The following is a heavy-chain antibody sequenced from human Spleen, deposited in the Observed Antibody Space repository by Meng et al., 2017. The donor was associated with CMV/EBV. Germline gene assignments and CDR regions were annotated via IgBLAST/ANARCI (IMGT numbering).Heavy chain of an antibody. J-gene: IGHJ4*02. CDR3: ARGRKPVDYYFDY. V-gene: IGHV3-30*04. D-gene: IGHD3-9*01. Sequence: GGSLRLSCAASGFTFSGHAMHWVRQAPGKGLEWVAVIPHDGIVKYYIDSVKGRFTISRDNSKNTLYLQMNSLRPADTAVYYCARGRKPVDYYFDYWGQGALVTVSS. CDR2: IPHDGIVK. CDR1: GFTFSGHA.